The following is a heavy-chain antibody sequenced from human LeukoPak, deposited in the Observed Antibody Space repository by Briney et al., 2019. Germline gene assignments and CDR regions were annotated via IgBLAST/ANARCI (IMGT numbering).Heavy chain of an antibody. CDR3: TMYYYDSCGYYSPDFDY. CDR2: IKSKTDGGTT. Sequence: GGSLRLSCAASGFTFSNAWMSWVRQAPGKGLEWVGRIKSKTDGGTTDYAAPVKGRFTISRDDSKNTLYLQMSSLKTEDTAVYYCTMYYYDSCGYYSPDFDYWGQGTLVTVSS. CDR1: GFTFSNAW. V-gene: IGHV3-15*01. J-gene: IGHJ4*02. D-gene: IGHD3-22*01.